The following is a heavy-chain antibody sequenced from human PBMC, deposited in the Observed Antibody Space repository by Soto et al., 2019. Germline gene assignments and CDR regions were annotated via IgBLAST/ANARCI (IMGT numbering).Heavy chain of an antibody. D-gene: IGHD3-22*01. V-gene: IGHV1-18*01. Sequence: ASVKVSCKPSGYTFTRNGISWVRQAPGQGLEWMGWISPKRGRIKYVQKFQGRVIMTTDTSTSTAYMVLRSLRSDDTAVYYCVKDRDSISGPSWDVWGPGTTVTVSS. CDR3: VKDRDSISGPSWDV. J-gene: IGHJ6*02. CDR1: GYTFTRNG. CDR2: ISPKRGRI.